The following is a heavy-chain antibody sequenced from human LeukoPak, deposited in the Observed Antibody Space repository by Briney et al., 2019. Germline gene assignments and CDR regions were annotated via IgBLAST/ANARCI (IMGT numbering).Heavy chain of an antibody. Sequence: PGGSLRLSCAASGFTFSSNGMHWVRQAQGKGLEWVALIWYDGSKKYYADSVKGRFTISRDNSKNTLYLQMNSLRAEDTAVYYCARLMGSYLDYWGQGTLVTVSS. V-gene: IGHV3-33*01. CDR2: IWYDGSKK. J-gene: IGHJ4*02. D-gene: IGHD3-10*01. CDR1: GFTFSSNG. CDR3: ARLMGSYLDY.